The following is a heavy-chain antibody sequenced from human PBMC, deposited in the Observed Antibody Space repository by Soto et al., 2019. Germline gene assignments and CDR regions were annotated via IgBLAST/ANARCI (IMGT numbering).Heavy chain of an antibody. V-gene: IGHV4-59*01. CDR3: ARDPELHGLDH. CDR2: KSYTGST. J-gene: IGHJ4*02. CDR1: GASITAFY. D-gene: IGHD2-21*01. Sequence: QVQLRESGPGLVKPSETLSLTCNVSGASITAFYWSWIRQTPGKGLEWIGYKSYTGSTNYNPSLKRRVTLLVDTSKNSFYLTLSSVTAADTAVYYCARDPELHGLDHWGQGTLVTVSS.